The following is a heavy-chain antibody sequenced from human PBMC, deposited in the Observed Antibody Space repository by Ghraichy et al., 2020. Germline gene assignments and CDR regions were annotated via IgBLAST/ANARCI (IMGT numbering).Heavy chain of an antibody. CDR3: ARDPSSVAGTLIDY. V-gene: IGHV3-33*01. J-gene: IGHJ4*02. CDR2: IWYDGSNK. CDR1: GFTFSSSG. D-gene: IGHD6-19*01. Sequence: LSLTCAASGFTFSSSGMHWVRQAPGKGLEWVAVIWYDGSNKFYADAVKGRFTISRDNSKKKLYLQMNSLRAEDTAVYYCARDPSSVAGTLIDYWGQGTLVTVSS.